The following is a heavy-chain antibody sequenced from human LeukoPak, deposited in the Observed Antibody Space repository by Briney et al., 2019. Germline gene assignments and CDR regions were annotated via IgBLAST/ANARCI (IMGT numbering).Heavy chain of an antibody. Sequence: GGSLRLSCAASGFTFSSYWMSWVRQAPGKGLEWVANIKQDGSEKYYVDSVKGRSTISRDNAKNSLYLQMNSLRAEDTAVYYCARDGSGMDRFDMDFDYWGQGTLVTVSS. CDR2: IKQDGSEK. V-gene: IGHV3-7*01. CDR3: ARDGSGMDRFDMDFDY. D-gene: IGHD3/OR15-3a*01. CDR1: GFTFSSYW. J-gene: IGHJ4*02.